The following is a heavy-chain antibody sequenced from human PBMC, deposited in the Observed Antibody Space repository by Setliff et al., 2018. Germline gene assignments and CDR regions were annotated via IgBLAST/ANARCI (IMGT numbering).Heavy chain of an antibody. CDR3: ARGGYYYIRSYFDY. CDR2: INHSGST. Sequence: SETLSLTCAVYGGSFSGYYWSWIPQPPGKGLEWIGEINHSGSTNYNPSLKSRVTISVDTSKNQFSLKLSSVTAADTAVYYCARGGYYYIRSYFDYWGQGTLVTVSS. V-gene: IGHV4-34*01. CDR1: GGSFSGYY. D-gene: IGHD3-22*01. J-gene: IGHJ4*02.